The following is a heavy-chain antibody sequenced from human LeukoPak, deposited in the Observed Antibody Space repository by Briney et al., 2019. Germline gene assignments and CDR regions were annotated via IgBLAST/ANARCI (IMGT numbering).Heavy chain of an antibody. CDR2: IYPGDSDT. D-gene: IGHD6-13*01. J-gene: IGHJ6*04. CDR3: ARSFPSSWSTRGMDV. CDR1: GYSFTSYW. V-gene: IGHV5-51*01. Sequence: HGESLKISCKGSGYSFTSYWIGWVRQMPGKGLEWMGIIYPGDSDTRYSPSFQGQVTISADKSISTAYLQWSSLKASDTAMYYCARSFPSSWSTRGMDVWGKGTTVTVSS.